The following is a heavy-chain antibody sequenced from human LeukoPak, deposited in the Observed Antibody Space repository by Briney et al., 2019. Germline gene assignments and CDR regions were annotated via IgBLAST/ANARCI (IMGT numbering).Heavy chain of an antibody. D-gene: IGHD1-26*01. V-gene: IGHV4-59*01. J-gene: IGHJ3*02. Sequence: PSETLSLTCTDPGGSISSYYWSWIRQPPGKGLEWIGYIYYSGSTNYNPSLKSRVTISVDTSKNQFSLKLSSVTAADTAVYYCAAGGSGSYPDAFDIWGQGTMVTVSS. CDR1: GGSISSYY. CDR2: IYYSGST. CDR3: AAGGSGSYPDAFDI.